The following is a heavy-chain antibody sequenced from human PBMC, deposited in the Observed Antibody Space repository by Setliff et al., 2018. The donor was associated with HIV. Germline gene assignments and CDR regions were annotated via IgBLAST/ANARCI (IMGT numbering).Heavy chain of an antibody. D-gene: IGHD2-21*02. Sequence: PSETLSLTCTLNGVPLSDYYWNWIRQSPGKGLEWIVEVNHNGNINYNPSLKSRVTVSVDTSKSQYSLKMISVTAADTAMYYCAISIVGVTSEMYWAQGTLVTVSS. V-gene: IGHV4-34*01. CDR2: VNHNGNI. CDR1: GVPLSDYY. CDR3: AISIVGVTSEMY. J-gene: IGHJ4*02.